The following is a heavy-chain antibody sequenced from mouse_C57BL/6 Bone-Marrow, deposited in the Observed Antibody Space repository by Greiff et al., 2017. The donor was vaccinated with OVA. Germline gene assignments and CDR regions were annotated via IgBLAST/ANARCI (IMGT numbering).Heavy chain of an antibody. J-gene: IGHJ2*01. CDR3: ARGVSYYYGSGDY. D-gene: IGHD1-1*01. CDR1: GYTFTDYY. V-gene: IGHV1-19*01. Sequence: EVQLQQSGPVLVKPGASVKMSCKASGYTFTDYYMNWVKQSHGKSLEWIGVINPYNGGTSYNQKFKGKATLTVDKSSSTAYMELNSLTSEDSAVYYCARGVSYYYGSGDYWGQGTTLTVSS. CDR2: INPYNGGT.